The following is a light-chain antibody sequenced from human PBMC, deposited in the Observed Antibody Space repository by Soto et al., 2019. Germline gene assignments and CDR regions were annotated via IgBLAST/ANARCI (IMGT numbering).Light chain of an antibody. J-gene: IGKJ1*01. CDR2: GAS. CDR3: PKYGSSPR. V-gene: IGKV3-20*01. Sequence: EIVLTQSPGTLSLSPGERATLSCRASQSVNSAYLAWYQQKPGQAPRLLMYGASSRFTGVPDRFSGSGSGTDFTLTISRLEPDDFAVYYCPKYGSSPRFGQGTKVEIK. CDR1: QSVNSAY.